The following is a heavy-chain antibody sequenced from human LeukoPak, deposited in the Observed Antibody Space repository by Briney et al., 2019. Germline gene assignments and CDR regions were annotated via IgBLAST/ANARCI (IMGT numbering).Heavy chain of an antibody. Sequence: SETLSLTCAVYGGSFSGYYWSWIRQPPGKGLECIWEINHSGSTNYNPSLKGRDTISVDTSKNQLSLKLSAVTDAETAVYYCARGGVYCSGGSCYLHYYYYMDVWGKGTPVTVSS. CDR2: INHSGST. D-gene: IGHD2-15*01. CDR3: ARGGVYCSGGSCYLHYYYYMDV. J-gene: IGHJ6*03. V-gene: IGHV4-34*01. CDR1: GGSFSGYY.